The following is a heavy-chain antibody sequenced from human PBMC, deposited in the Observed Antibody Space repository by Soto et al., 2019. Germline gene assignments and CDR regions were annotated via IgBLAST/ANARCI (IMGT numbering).Heavy chain of an antibody. Sequence: QVQLQQSGPGLVKPSQTLSLTCTVSGDSISSGGYYWTWVRQRPGKGLEWIGYIRYSASTYYNPSLKSRLIVSIDTSKNQFSLRLSSVTAADTAVYFCTRGAWGYAFDVWGQGTMVTVSS. J-gene: IGHJ3*01. CDR1: GDSISSGGYY. D-gene: IGHD3-16*01. V-gene: IGHV4-31*03. CDR3: TRGAWGYAFDV. CDR2: IRYSAST.